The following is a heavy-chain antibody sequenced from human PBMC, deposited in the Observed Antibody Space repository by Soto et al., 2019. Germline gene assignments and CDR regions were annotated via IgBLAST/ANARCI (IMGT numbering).Heavy chain of an antibody. CDR3: ARTRAVWFDP. CDR2: IYHSGSS. V-gene: IGHV4-4*08. CDR1: GGSISSYY. J-gene: IGHJ5*02. Sequence: SETLSLTCTVSGGSISSYYWSWIRQPPGKGLEWIGYIYHSGSSNYNPSLKSRVTIFVDTSKNQFSLKLSSVTAADTAVYFCARTRAVWFDPWGRGTLVTVSS. D-gene: IGHD6-19*01.